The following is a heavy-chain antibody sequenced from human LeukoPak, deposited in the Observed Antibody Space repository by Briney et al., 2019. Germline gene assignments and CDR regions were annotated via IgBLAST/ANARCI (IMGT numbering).Heavy chain of an antibody. CDR2: IYPDGSST. CDR1: GFTLSNYL. J-gene: IGHJ4*02. Sequence: PSASLRLSCVASGFTLSNYLMHWVRQAPGKGLVWGSHIYPDGSSTNYADSVKGRFTISRDNARNTLYLEMNSVRVEDKGVYYCARDLTHCSGGRCHTSPNDCWGQGTQVTVSS. CDR3: ARDLTHCSGGRCHTSPNDC. V-gene: IGHV3-74*01. D-gene: IGHD2-15*01.